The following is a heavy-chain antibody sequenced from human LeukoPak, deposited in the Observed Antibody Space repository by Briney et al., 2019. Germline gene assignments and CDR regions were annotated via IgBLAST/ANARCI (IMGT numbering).Heavy chain of an antibody. CDR2: INPTGDST. CDR3: ARDNSVGDNAWWFDP. CDR1: GHTFTSYY. D-gene: IGHD1-26*01. J-gene: IGHJ5*02. Sequence: GASVKVSCKASGHTFTSYYMHWVRQAPGQGLEWMGLINPTGDSTGYAQKFQGRVTLTRDMSTSTDYMELSSLRSEDTAIYYCARDNSVGDNAWWFDPWGQGTLVTVSS. V-gene: IGHV1-46*01.